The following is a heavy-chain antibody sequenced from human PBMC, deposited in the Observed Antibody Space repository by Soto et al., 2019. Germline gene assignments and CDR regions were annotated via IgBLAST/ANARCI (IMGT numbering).Heavy chain of an antibody. CDR3: ARGRGSYWYFDY. CDR1: GGAFSSYA. V-gene: IGHV1-69*06. J-gene: IGHJ4*02. Sequence: GASVKVSCKASGGAFSSYASSWVRQAPGQGLEWMGGIIPICGTANYAQKFQGRVTITADKSTSTAYMELSSLRSEDTAVYYCARGRGSYWYFDYWGQGTLVTVSS. CDR2: IIPICGTA. D-gene: IGHD1-26*01.